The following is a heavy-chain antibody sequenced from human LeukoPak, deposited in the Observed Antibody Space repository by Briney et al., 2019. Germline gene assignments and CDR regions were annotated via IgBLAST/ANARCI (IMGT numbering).Heavy chain of an antibody. D-gene: IGHD6-13*01. CDR1: GFTFSSYW. CDR2: IKQDGSEI. V-gene: IGHV3-7*01. J-gene: IGHJ4*02. Sequence: PGGSLRLSCAASGFTFSSYWMSWVRQAPGKGLEWVANIKQDGSEIYYVDSVKGRFTISRDNAKNSLYLQMNSLRAEDTAVYYCARDAGSSWYGRGFDYWGQGTLVTVSS. CDR3: ARDAGSSWYGRGFDY.